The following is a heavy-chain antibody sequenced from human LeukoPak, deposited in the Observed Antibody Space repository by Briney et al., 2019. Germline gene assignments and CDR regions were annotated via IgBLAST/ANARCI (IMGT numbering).Heavy chain of an antibody. J-gene: IGHJ4*02. D-gene: IGHD2-2*02. Sequence: GRSLRLSCAASGFTFSSYGMHWVRQAPGKGLEWVAFIRYDGSNKYYADSVKGRFTISRDNPKNTLYLQMNSLRAEDTAVYYCAKEGRYCSSTSCYTFDYWGQGTLVTVSS. CDR3: AKEGRYCSSTSCYTFDY. V-gene: IGHV3-30*02. CDR2: IRYDGSNK. CDR1: GFTFSSYG.